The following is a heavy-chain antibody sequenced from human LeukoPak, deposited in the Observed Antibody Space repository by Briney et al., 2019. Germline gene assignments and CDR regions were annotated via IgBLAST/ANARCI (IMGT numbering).Heavy chain of an antibody. CDR2: ISGSGGST. D-gene: IGHD3-22*01. CDR1: GVTFSSHS. V-gene: IGHV3-23*01. CDR3: AKEIDSNGYYDY. J-gene: IGHJ4*02. Sequence: GGSLRLSCAASGVTFSSHSMHWVRQAPGKGLEWVSAISGSGGSTYYAASVKGRFTISRDNSKNTLYLQMNSPRAEDTAVYYCAKEIDSNGYYDYWGQGTLVTVSS.